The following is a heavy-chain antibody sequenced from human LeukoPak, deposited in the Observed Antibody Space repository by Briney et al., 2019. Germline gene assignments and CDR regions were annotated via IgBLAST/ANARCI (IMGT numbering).Heavy chain of an antibody. V-gene: IGHV3-21*01. J-gene: IGHJ4*02. Sequence: GGSLRLSCAASGFTFSSYSMNWVRQAPGKGREWVSSISSSSSYIYYADSVKGRFTISRDNAKNSLYPQMNSLRADDTAVYYCARHTSRDGYGSHYWGQGTLVTVSS. D-gene: IGHD5-24*01. CDR3: ARHTSRDGYGSHY. CDR1: GFTFSSYS. CDR2: ISSSSSYI.